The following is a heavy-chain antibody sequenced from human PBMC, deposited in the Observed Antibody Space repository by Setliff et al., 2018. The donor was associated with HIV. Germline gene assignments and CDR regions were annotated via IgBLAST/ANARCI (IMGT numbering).Heavy chain of an antibody. D-gene: IGHD3-22*01. Sequence: SETLSLTCDVYGGSFSGYYWSWIRQPPGKGLEWIGKINHSGSTNYNPSLKSRVTISVDTSKNKLSLKLSSVTAADTAVYYCARDSRRTMIIVGFDYWGQGTLVTSPQ. CDR1: GGSFSGYY. V-gene: IGHV4-34*01. CDR3: ARDSRRTMIIVGFDY. CDR2: INHSGST. J-gene: IGHJ4*02.